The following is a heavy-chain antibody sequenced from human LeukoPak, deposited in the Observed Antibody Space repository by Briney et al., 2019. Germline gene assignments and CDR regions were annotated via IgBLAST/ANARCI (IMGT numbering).Heavy chain of an antibody. CDR1: GFTFSSYS. CDR2: IYADGYT. J-gene: IGHJ3*01. CDR3: ARDRRGEKDFDV. V-gene: IGHV3-53*04. Sequence: GGSLRLSCAASGFTFSSYSMNWVRQAPGKGLEWVSAIYADGYTRDAASVKGRFSISRHNSKNTVYLQMDNLRPEDTAVYYCARDRRGEKDFDVWGPGTMVTVSS.